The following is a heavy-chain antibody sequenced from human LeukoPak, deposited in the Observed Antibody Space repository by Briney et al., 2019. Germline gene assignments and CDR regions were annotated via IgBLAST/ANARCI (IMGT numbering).Heavy chain of an antibody. CDR3: ARDQRYCSSSSCPWEPFDY. J-gene: IGHJ4*02. D-gene: IGHD2-2*01. V-gene: IGHV3-21*04. CDR2: ISSSSSSYI. Sequence: MAGGSLRLSCAASGFTFSSYSMNWVRQAPGKGLEWVSSISSSSSSYIYYADSVKGRFTISRDNAKNSLYLQMNSLRAEDTAVYYCARDQRYCSSSSCPWEPFDYWGQGTLVTVSS. CDR1: GFTFSSYS.